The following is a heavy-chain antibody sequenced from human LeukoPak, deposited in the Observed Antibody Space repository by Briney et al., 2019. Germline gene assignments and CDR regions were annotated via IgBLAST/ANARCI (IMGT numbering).Heavy chain of an antibody. J-gene: IGHJ4*02. CDR1: GYTFTSNY. Sequence: VASVKVSCKASGYTFTSNYMHWVRQAPGQGIEWMGVINPSGVSTTYAQKFQGRVTVTRDTSTSTLELSSLRSEDTAVYYCASAYNWNDGLDYWGQGTLVTVSS. CDR3: ASAYNWNDGLDY. CDR2: INPSGVST. V-gene: IGHV1-46*01. D-gene: IGHD1-20*01.